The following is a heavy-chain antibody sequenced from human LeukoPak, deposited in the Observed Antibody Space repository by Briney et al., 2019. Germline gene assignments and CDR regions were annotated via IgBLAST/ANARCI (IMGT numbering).Heavy chain of an antibody. CDR1: GFTFRNYE. D-gene: IGHD1-14*01. CDR3: ARNLGDY. CDR2: ISGSGSTK. V-gene: IGHV3-48*03. Sequence: PGGSLRLSCAASGFTFRNYEMNWVRQAPGKGLEWVSYISGSGSTKYYADSVKGRFTISRDNAKNSLSLQMNSLRAEDAAVYYCARNLGDYWGQGTLVTVSS. J-gene: IGHJ4*02.